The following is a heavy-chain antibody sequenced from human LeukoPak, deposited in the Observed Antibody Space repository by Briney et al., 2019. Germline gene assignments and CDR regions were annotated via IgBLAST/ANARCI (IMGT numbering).Heavy chain of an antibody. CDR2: ISPSGDIT. D-gene: IGHD1-1*01. CDR1: GFTFSNHG. Sequence: GGTLRLSCAASGFTFSNHGMNWVRQAPGKGLEWVSGISPSGDITYYADSVKGRFTISRDNSKNTLYLQMNSLRAEDTAVYYCAKIMKNWNDVANAFDIWGQGTKVTVSS. CDR3: AKIMKNWNDVANAFDI. J-gene: IGHJ3*02. V-gene: IGHV3-23*01.